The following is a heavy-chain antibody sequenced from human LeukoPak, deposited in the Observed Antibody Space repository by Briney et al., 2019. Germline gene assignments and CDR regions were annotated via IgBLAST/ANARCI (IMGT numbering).Heavy chain of an antibody. V-gene: IGHV3-66*01. D-gene: IGHD3-10*01. Sequence: PGGSLRLSCAASGFTFSSYSMNWARQAPGKGLECVSVIYAGGTTYYADSVRGRFNISRDISKNMVYLQMNSLRAEDTAVYYCARVRVNHFGSGSFDMNWGQGALVTVSS. CDR2: IYAGGTT. CDR3: ARVRVNHFGSGSFDMN. CDR1: GFTFSSYS. J-gene: IGHJ4*02.